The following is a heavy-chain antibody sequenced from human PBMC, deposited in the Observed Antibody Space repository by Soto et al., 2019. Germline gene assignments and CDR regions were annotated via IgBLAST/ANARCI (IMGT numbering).Heavy chain of an antibody. V-gene: IGHV3-30-3*01. Sequence: PGGSQRLSWASSGSPFTSHSMDLVRQAPGKGLEWVAVISYDGSNKYYADSVKGRFTISRDNSKNTLYLQMNSLRAEDTAVYYCEAAVAGAFDYWGQGTLVTVSS. CDR1: GSPFTSHS. CDR3: EAAVAGAFDY. D-gene: IGHD6-19*01. J-gene: IGHJ4*02. CDR2: ISYDGSNK.